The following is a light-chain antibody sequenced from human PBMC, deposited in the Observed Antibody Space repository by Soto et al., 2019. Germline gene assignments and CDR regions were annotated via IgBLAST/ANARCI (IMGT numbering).Light chain of an antibody. CDR3: QQSYSVPPFT. V-gene: IGKV1-39*01. J-gene: IGKJ2*01. Sequence: DMQMTQSPSSLSAPVGDRVTITCRATQSISRYLNWYQQKPGKPPKLLIHTASTLERGVPSRFSGSGSGTEFTLTISSLQPEDFATYYCQQSYSVPPFTFGQGTKLDMK. CDR2: TAS. CDR1: QSISRY.